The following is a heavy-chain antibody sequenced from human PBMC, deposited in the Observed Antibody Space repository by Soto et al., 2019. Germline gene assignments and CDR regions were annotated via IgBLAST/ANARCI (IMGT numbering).Heavy chain of an antibody. D-gene: IGHD5-12*01. CDR3: TSVGYTSGPAWDD. J-gene: IGHJ4*02. V-gene: IGHV1-69*01. CDR2: IIPIFGTA. Sequence: VQLVQSGAEVKKPGSSVKVSCKASGGTFNSYAISWVRQAPGQGLEWMGGIIPIFGTAKYAQKFQGRVTITADDSTHTGYLELTNLTAEDTDVYFWTSVGYTSGPAWDDWGRGTLVSVSS. CDR1: GGTFNSYA.